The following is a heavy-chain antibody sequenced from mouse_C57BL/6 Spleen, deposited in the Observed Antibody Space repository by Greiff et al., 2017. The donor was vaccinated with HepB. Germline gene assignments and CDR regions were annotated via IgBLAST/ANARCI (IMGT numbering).Heavy chain of an antibody. V-gene: IGHV1-72*01. J-gene: IGHJ3*01. CDR2: IDPNSGGT. CDR3: ARSTVVATDWFAY. Sequence: QVQLKQPGAELVKPGASVKLSCKASGYTFTSYWMHWVKQRPGRGLEWIGRIDPNSGGTKYNEKFKSKATLTVDKPSSTAYMQLSSLTSEDSAVYYCARSTVVATDWFAYWGQGTLVTVSA. D-gene: IGHD1-1*01. CDR1: GYTFTSYW.